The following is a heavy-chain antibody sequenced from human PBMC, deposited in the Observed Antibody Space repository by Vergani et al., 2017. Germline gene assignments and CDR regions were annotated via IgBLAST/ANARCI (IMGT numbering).Heavy chain of an antibody. D-gene: IGHD5-18*01. CDR1: GGSFSGYY. CDR3: ARVGEGYSYEAYYFDY. J-gene: IGHJ4*02. Sequence: QVQLQQWGAGLLKPSETLSLTCAVYGGSFSGYYWSWIRQPPGKGLEWIGEINHSGSTNYNPSLKSRVTISVDTSKNQFSLKPSSVTAADTAVYYCARVGEGYSYEAYYFDYWGQGTLVTVSS. CDR2: INHSGST. V-gene: IGHV4-34*01.